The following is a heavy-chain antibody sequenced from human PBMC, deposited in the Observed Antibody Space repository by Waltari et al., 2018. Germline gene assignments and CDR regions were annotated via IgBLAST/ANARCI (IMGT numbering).Heavy chain of an antibody. CDR3: ANIPGGRYFDL. D-gene: IGHD2-15*01. J-gene: IGHJ2*01. CDR2: ISYDGSNK. CDR1: GFTFSSHG. Sequence: QVQLVESGGGVVQPGRSLRLSCAASGFTFSSHGMHWVRQAPGKGLEWVAVISYDGSNKYYADSVKGRFTISRDNSKNTLYLQMNSLRAEDTAVYYCANIPGGRYFDLWGRGTLVTVSS. V-gene: IGHV3-30*18.